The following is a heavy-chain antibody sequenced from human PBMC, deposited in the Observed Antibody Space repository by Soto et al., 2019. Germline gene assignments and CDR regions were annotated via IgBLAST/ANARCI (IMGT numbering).Heavy chain of an antibody. CDR1: GFTVSSKY. D-gene: IGHD2-15*01. V-gene: IGHV3-66*01. Sequence: PGGSLRLSCAASGFTVSSKYMTWVRQAPGKGLEWVSLIQSGGTTYYADSVKGRFTISRPTSENTLHLQMDSLKVEDTAVSYCARDDVLCDGGRCYGIPLAVWGKGTTVPASS. J-gene: IGHJ6*04. CDR2: IQSGGTT. CDR3: ARDDVLCDGGRCYGIPLAV.